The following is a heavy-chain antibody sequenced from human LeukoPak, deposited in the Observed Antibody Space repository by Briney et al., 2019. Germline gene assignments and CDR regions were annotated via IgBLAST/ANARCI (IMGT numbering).Heavy chain of an antibody. CDR3: AKAHSGSYFDY. J-gene: IGHJ4*02. D-gene: IGHD1-26*01. CDR2: IQYDGSNE. CDR1: GFTFSTYD. Sequence: PGGSLRLSCAASGFTFSTYDMHWVRQAPGKGREWVAFIQYDGSNEHYADSVRGRFSISRDQSKNTLYLQMNSLRAEDTAVYYCAKAHSGSYFDYWGQGTLVTVSS. V-gene: IGHV3-30*02.